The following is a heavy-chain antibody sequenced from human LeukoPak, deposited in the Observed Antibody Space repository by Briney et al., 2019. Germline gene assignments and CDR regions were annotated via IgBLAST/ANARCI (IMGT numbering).Heavy chain of an antibody. Sequence: GESLKISCKGSGYRFTSYWISWAHQMPGKGLEWMGRIDPSDSYTNYSPSFQGHVTISADKSISTAYLQWSSLKASDTAMYYCARTYGSGIGNAFDIWGQGTMVTVSS. D-gene: IGHD3-10*01. J-gene: IGHJ3*02. CDR1: GYRFTSYW. CDR3: ARTYGSGIGNAFDI. CDR2: IDPSDSYT. V-gene: IGHV5-10-1*01.